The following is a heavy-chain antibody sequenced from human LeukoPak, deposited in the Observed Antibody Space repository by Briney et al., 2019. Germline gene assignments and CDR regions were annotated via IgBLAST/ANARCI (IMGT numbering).Heavy chain of an antibody. CDR2: INPNSGGT. D-gene: IGHD6-13*01. CDR1: GYTFTGYY. Sequence: ASVKVSCKASGYTFTGYYMHWVRRAPGQGLEWMGWINPNSGGTNYAQKFQGRVTMTRDTSISTAYMELSRLRSDDTAVYYCARRGLAAAGLYYFDYWGQGTLVTVSS. CDR3: ARRGLAAAGLYYFDY. J-gene: IGHJ4*02. V-gene: IGHV1-2*02.